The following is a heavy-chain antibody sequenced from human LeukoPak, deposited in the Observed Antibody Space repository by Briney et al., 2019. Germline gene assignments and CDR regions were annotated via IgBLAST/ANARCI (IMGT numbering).Heavy chain of an antibody. CDR1: GGSFSGYY. J-gene: IGHJ4*02. CDR2: INHSGST. CDR3: AREVGGSGVKAIH. D-gene: IGHD3-10*01. V-gene: IGHV4-34*01. Sequence: KPSETLSLTCAVYGGSFSGYYWSWIRQPPGKGLEWIGEINHSGSTNYNPSLKSRVTISVDTSKNQFPLKLSSVTAADTAVYYCAREVGGSGVKAIHWGQGTLVTVSS.